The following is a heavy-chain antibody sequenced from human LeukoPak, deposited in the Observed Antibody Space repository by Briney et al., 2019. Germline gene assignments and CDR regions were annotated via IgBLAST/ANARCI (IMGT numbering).Heavy chain of an antibody. CDR2: IIPLFGTA. D-gene: IGHD2-21*01. Sequence: SVKVPCKASGGTFSSYAITWVRQAPGQGLEWMGGIIPLFGTANYAQKFQGRVTITTDESTSTAYMELTSLRSEDTAVYYCARSLVVAKGFDYWGQGTLVTVSS. V-gene: IGHV1-69*05. J-gene: IGHJ4*02. CDR3: ARSLVVAKGFDY. CDR1: GGTFSSYA.